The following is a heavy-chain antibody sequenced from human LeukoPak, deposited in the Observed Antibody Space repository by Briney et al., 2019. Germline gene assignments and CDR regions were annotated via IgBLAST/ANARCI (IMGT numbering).Heavy chain of an antibody. V-gene: IGHV3-11*01. D-gene: IGHD3-10*01. Sequence: GGSLRLSCAASGFTFSDYYMSWIRQAPGKVLEWVSYIGSSGSTIYYADSVKGRFTISRDNAKNSLYLQMNSLRAEDTAVYYCARDPYNYYYGSGSYPNGDGWFDPWGQGTLVTVSS. CDR2: IGSSGSTI. CDR1: GFTFSDYY. J-gene: IGHJ5*02. CDR3: ARDPYNYYYGSGSYPNGDGWFDP.